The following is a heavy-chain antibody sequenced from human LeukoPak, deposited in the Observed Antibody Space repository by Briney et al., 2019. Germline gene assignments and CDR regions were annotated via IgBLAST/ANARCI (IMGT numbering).Heavy chain of an antibody. V-gene: IGHV1-2*02. CDR2: INPNSGGT. D-gene: IGHD6-6*01. Sequence: GASVKVSCKASGYTFTGYYMHWVRQAPGQGLEWMGWINPNSGGTNYAQKFQGRVTMTRDTSISTDYMELSRLRSDDTAVYYCARAGRIAARPRNYFDYWGQGTLVTVSS. CDR3: ARAGRIAARPRNYFDY. J-gene: IGHJ4*02. CDR1: GYTFTGYY.